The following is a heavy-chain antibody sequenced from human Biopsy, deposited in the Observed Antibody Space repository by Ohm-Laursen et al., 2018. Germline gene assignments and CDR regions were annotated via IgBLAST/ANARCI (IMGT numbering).Heavy chain of an antibody. J-gene: IGHJ4*02. Sequence: SDTLSLTWTVSGDSVSSGSFYWTWIRQPPGQGLEYIGNIYDRGSTANYNTSLESRVTMSVDMPKNQFSLKLTSVTAADTAIYYCARGMRSSDWPDFDSWGQGTLVTVSS. CDR3: ARGMRSSDWPDFDS. CDR1: GDSVSSGSFY. V-gene: IGHV4-61*01. CDR2: IYDRGSTA. D-gene: IGHD6-19*01.